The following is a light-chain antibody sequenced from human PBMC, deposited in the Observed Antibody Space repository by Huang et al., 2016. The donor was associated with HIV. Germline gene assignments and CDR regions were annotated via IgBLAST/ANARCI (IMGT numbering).Light chain of an antibody. J-gene: IGKJ1*01. V-gene: IGKV4-1*01. CDR2: WAS. CDR3: QQYYNNLWT. CDR1: QSVLYTSNNRNY. Sequence: DIVMTQSPDSLAVSLGERATINCKSSQSVLYTSNNRNYLAWYQQKPGQPPKLLIYWASVRKSGVPDRFSGSGSATDFTLTISSLQAEDVAVYYCQQYYNNLWTVGQGTKVKI.